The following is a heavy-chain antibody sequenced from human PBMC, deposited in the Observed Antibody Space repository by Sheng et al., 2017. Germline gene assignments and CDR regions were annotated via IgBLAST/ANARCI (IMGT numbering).Heavy chain of an antibody. J-gene: IGHJ4*02. D-gene: IGHD6-13*01. CDR3: ARPRYSSSWFDY. CDR2: IYYSGST. CDR1: GGSISSSSYY. V-gene: IGHV4-39*07. Sequence: QLQLQESGPGLVKPSETLSLTCTVSGGSISSSSYYWGWIRQPPGNGLEWIGSIYYSGSTYYNPSLKSRVTISVDTSKNQFSLKLSSVTAADTAVYYCARPRYSSSWFDYWGQGTLVTVSS.